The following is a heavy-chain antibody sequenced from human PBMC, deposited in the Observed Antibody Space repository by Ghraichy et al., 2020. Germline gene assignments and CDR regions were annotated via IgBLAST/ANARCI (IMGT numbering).Heavy chain of an antibody. D-gene: IGHD2-2*01. Sequence: GGSLRLSCAASGFTFSSYWMSWVRQAPGKGLEWVANIKQDGSEKYYVDSVKGRFTISRDNAKNSLYLQMNSLRAEDTAVYYCARDLGRYCSSTSCYPHYYGMDVWGQGTTVTVS. CDR2: IKQDGSEK. CDR1: GFTFSSYW. V-gene: IGHV3-7*01. CDR3: ARDLGRYCSSTSCYPHYYGMDV. J-gene: IGHJ6*02.